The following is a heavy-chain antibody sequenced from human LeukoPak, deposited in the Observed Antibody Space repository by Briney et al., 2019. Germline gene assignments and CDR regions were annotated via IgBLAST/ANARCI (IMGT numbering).Heavy chain of an antibody. Sequence: GGSLRLSCAASGFTVSSNYMSWVRQAPGKGLEWVSVIYSGGSTYYADSVKGRFTISRDNSKNTLYLQMNSLRSEDTAVYYCASGYYDSSGSYYFDYWGQGTLVTVSS. J-gene: IGHJ4*02. CDR1: GFTVSSNY. D-gene: IGHD3-22*01. CDR3: ASGYYDSSGSYYFDY. CDR2: IYSGGST. V-gene: IGHV3-53*05.